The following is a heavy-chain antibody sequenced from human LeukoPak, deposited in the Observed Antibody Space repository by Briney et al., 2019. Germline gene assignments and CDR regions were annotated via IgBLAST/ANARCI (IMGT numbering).Heavy chain of an antibody. CDR3: AREGGLLEEENFDY. CDR1: GVSIRSYY. J-gene: IGHJ4*02. V-gene: IGHV4-59*01. Sequence: SETLSLTCTVSGVSIRSYYWSWIRQSPGKGLEWVGQIYYSGSTNYNPSLKSRVTISIDTSKNQFSLKLNSVTAADTAVYYCAREGGLLEEENFDYWGQGTLVTVSS. CDR2: IYYSGST. D-gene: IGHD3-3*01.